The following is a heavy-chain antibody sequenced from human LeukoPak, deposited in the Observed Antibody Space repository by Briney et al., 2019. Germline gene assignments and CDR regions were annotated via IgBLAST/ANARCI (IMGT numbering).Heavy chain of an antibody. D-gene: IGHD3-22*01. CDR1: GYIFTSNG. CDR3: ARDSSGFRTGPATFDP. Sequence: ASVKVSCKASGYIFTSNGIHWLRQAPGQGLEWMGWISPYNGNTKYAQKFQGRVTMSTDTSTSTAYMELRSLRSDDTAVYYCARDSSGFRTGPATFDPWGQGTLVTVSS. CDR2: ISPYNGNT. J-gene: IGHJ5*02. V-gene: IGHV1-18*01.